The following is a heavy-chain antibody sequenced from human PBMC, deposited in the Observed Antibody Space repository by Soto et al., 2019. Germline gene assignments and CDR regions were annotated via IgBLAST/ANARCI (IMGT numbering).Heavy chain of an antibody. Sequence: QVQLQESGPGLVKPSETLSLTCTVSGGSISSYYWSWIRQPPGKGLEWIGYIYYSGSTNYNPSLKCRITISSDTSKNQVSLKLSSVTAADTALYYCARHISSGTNVAAIRSFDPWGQGTLVAVSS. D-gene: IGHD1-7*01. CDR1: GGSISSYY. CDR2: IYYSGST. J-gene: IGHJ5*02. V-gene: IGHV4-59*08. CDR3: ARHISSGTNVAAIRSFDP.